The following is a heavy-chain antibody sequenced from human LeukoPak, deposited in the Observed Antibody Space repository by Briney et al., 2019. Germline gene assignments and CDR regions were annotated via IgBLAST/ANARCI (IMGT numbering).Heavy chain of an antibody. D-gene: IGHD3-10*01. CDR3: ARNGEKYFDY. J-gene: IGHJ4*02. Sequence: SETLSLTCAVYGGSFSGYYWSWIRQPPGKGLEWIAEIHHSGRTNYSPSLRSRVTISLDESKNQLSLHLNSVTAADTAVFYCARNGEKYFDYWGQGILVTVSS. V-gene: IGHV4-34*01. CDR2: IHHSGRT. CDR1: GGSFSGYY.